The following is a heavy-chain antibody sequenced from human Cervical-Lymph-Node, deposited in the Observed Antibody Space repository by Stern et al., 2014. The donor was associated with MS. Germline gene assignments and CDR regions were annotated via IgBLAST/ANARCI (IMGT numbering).Heavy chain of an antibody. D-gene: IGHD2-21*02. V-gene: IGHV2-5*01. CDR3: AHSPDTAFDY. Sequence: QITLKESGPTLVKPTQTLTLTCTFSGVSLSTSEVGVGWIRQPPGKALEWLAVIYWNDEKCHSPSLESRLTITKAPSKNQVVLTMTNMDPLDTATYYFAHSPDTAFDYWGQGILVTVSS. CDR2: IYWNDEK. J-gene: IGHJ4*02. CDR1: GVSLSTSEVG.